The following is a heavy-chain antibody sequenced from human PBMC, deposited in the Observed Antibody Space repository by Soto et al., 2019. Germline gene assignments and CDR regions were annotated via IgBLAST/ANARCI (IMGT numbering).Heavy chain of an antibody. V-gene: IGHV5-51*01. CDR3: ARNDYNGNSVDY. CDR1: GYSFTSHW. Sequence: GESLKISCKTSGYSFTSHWIGWVRQTPGNGLELMGIIYPGDSDTRYSPSFQGQVTISADKSINTAYLQWSCLKASDTAIYYCARNDYNGNSVDYWGQGTLVTVYS. D-gene: IGHD4-4*01. J-gene: IGHJ4*02. CDR2: IYPGDSDT.